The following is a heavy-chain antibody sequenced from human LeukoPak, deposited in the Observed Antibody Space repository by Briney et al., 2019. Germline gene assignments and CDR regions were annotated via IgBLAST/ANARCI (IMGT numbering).Heavy chain of an antibody. D-gene: IGHD2-8*02. Sequence: GGSLRLSCAASGFTFSSYSMNWVRQAPGKGLEWVAVISYDGSNKYYADSVKGRFTISRDNSKNTLYLQMNSLRAEDTAVYYCAKARQVVYAQYCFDYWGQGTLVTVSS. CDR3: AKARQVVYAQYCFDY. CDR1: GFTFSSYS. J-gene: IGHJ4*02. V-gene: IGHV3-30*18. CDR2: ISYDGSNK.